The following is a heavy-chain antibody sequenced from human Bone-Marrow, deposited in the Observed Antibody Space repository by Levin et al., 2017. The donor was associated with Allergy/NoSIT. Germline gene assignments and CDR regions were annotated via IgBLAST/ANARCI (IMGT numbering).Heavy chain of an antibody. V-gene: IGHV3-53*01. J-gene: IGHJ4*02. D-gene: IGHD5-24*01. Sequence: GGSLRLSCAASGFTVSSNYMSWVRQAPGKGLEWVSVIYSGGSTYYADSVKGRFTISRDNSKNTLYLQMNSLRAEDTAVYYCARESGAGDGYNFGYWGQGTLVTVSS. CDR2: IYSGGST. CDR3: ARESGAGDGYNFGY. CDR1: GFTVSSNY.